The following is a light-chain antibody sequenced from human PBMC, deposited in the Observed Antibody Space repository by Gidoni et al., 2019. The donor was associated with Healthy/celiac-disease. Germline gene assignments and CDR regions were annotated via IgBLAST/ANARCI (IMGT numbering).Light chain of an antibody. CDR1: ALPKQY. J-gene: IGLJ3*02. CDR3: QSADSSGTYPNWV. CDR2: KDS. Sequence: SYELTQPPSVSVSPGQTDRITCSGDALPKQYAYWYQQKPGQAPVLVIYKDSARPSGIPERFSGSSSGTTVTLTISGVQAEDEADYYCQSADSSGTYPNWVFGGGTKLTVL. V-gene: IGLV3-25*03.